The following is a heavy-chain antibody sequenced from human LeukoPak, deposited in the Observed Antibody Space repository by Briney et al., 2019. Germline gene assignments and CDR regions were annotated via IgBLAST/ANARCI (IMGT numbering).Heavy chain of an antibody. V-gene: IGHV3-48*01. D-gene: IGHD3-10*01. Sequence: PGGSLRLSCAASGFTFSSYRMNWVRQAPAKGLVWVSHISSDSGAMFYADSVRGRFTISRDNAKNSLYLQMNSLRAEDTAVYYCASDPGYGMDVWGQGTTVTVSS. CDR2: ISSDSGAM. CDR3: ASDPGYGMDV. CDR1: GFTFSSYR. J-gene: IGHJ6*02.